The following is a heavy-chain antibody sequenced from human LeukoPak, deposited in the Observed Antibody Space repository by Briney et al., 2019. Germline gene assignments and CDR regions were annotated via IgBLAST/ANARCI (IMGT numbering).Heavy chain of an antibody. V-gene: IGHV3-7*01. J-gene: IGHJ4*02. CDR3: ASMKAAAPQSDY. CDR1: GFTFSSYW. CDR2: IKQDGSEK. Sequence: GGSLRLSCAASGFTFSSYWMSWVRQAPGKGLEWVANIKQDGSEKYYVDSVKGRFTISRDNAENSLYLQMNSLRAEDTAVYYCASMKAAAPQSDYWGQGTLVTVSS. D-gene: IGHD6-13*01.